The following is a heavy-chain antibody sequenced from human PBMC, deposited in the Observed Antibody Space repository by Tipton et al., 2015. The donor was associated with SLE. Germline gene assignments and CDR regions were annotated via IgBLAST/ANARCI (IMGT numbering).Heavy chain of an antibody. Sequence: QLVQSGAEVIHPGASVKVSCKASGYTFTHFGISWVRQAPGQGLEWMGWISTNNGKTTNARNLEGRVTMTRDTSTSTAYMELRSLTSDDTAVYCCARDVTLPSYRGYYYYGMDVWGQGTTVTVSS. CDR3: ARDVTLPSYRGYYYYGMDV. J-gene: IGHJ6*02. D-gene: IGHD3-16*02. CDR2: ISTNNGKT. V-gene: IGHV1-18*01. CDR1: GYTFTHFG.